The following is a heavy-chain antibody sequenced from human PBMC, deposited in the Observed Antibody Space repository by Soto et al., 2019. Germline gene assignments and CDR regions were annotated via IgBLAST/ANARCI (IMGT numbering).Heavy chain of an antibody. V-gene: IGHV3-48*02. CDR3: ARRHRSQYYYYGMDV. CDR1: GFTFSSYS. J-gene: IGHJ6*02. Sequence: PGGSLRLSCAASGFTFSSYSMNWVRQAPGKGLEWVSYISSSSSTIYYADSVKGRFTISRDNAKNSLYLQMNSLRDEDTAVYYCARRHRSQYYYYGMDVCGQGTTVTVSS. CDR2: ISSSSSTI.